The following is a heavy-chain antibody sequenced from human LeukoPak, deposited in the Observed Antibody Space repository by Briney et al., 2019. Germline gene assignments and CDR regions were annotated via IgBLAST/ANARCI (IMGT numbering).Heavy chain of an antibody. D-gene: IGHD3/OR15-3a*01. CDR1: GFSFSNYA. V-gene: IGHV3-23*01. CDR3: AKDLEGLYGMDV. J-gene: IGHJ6*02. Sequence: GGSLRLSCAVSGFSFSNYAMSWVRQFPGKGLEWVSGISGTGGNTYYADSVKGRFTISRDNSKNTLYLQMNSLRAEDTAVYYCAKDLEGLYGMDVWGQGTTVTVSS. CDR2: ISGTGGNT.